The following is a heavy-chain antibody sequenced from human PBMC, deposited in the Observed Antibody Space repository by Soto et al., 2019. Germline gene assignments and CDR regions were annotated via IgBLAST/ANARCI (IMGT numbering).Heavy chain of an antibody. D-gene: IGHD4-17*01. Sequence: SETLSLTCTVSGGSIRSTSHYWGWIRQPPEKGLEWIGSIYYSGSTYYNPSLRSRVTISVDTSKNQFSLKLSSVTAADTAVYYCARDFADFRTDSWGQGVLVTVSS. CDR1: GGSIRSTSHY. V-gene: IGHV4-39*01. CDR2: IYYSGST. CDR3: ARDFADFRTDS. J-gene: IGHJ4*02.